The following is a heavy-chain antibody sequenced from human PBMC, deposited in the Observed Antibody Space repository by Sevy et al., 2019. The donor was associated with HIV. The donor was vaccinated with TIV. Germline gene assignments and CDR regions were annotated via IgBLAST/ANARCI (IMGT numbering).Heavy chain of an antibody. CDR3: STDPIIVLLVTDGMDV. J-gene: IGHJ6*02. Sequence: GSLRLSCAASGFTFTYAWMTWVRQAPGKGLEWLGRIKSRADGGTIDYAASVKGRFRISRDDSKHMLYLQMNSLKTEDTGVYYCSTDPIIVLLVTDGMDVWGQGTSVTVSS. CDR2: IKSRADGGTI. CDR1: GFTFTYAW. V-gene: IGHV3-15*01. D-gene: IGHD2-8*02.